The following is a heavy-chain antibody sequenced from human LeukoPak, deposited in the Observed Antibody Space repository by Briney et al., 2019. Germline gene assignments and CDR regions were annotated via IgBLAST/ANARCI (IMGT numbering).Heavy chain of an antibody. J-gene: IGHJ4*02. V-gene: IGHV3-30*04. CDR2: ISYDGSNK. CDR1: GFTFSLYP. Sequence: GGSPRLSCAASGFTFSLYPMHWVRQAPGKGLEWVAVISYDGSNKFYADSVKGRFTISRDNSKNTLYLQMNSLRPDDTAVYYCVRGDRNSYFDYWGQGTLVTVSS. D-gene: IGHD4-23*01. CDR3: VRGDRNSYFDY.